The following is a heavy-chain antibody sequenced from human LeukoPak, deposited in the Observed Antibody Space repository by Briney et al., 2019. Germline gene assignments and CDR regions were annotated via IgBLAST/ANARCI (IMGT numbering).Heavy chain of an antibody. CDR2: ISWNSGSI. CDR3: ASPLVDAFDI. V-gene: IGHV3-9*01. Sequence: PGGSLRLSCAASGFTFDDYAMHWVRQAPGKGLEWVSGISWNSGSIGYADSVKGRFTISRDNAKNSLYLQMNSLRAEDTAVYYCASPLVDAFDIWGQGTMVTVSS. J-gene: IGHJ3*02. D-gene: IGHD2-8*02. CDR1: GFTFDDYA.